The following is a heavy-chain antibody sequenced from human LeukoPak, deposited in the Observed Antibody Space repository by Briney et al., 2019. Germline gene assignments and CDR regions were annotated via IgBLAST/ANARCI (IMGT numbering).Heavy chain of an antibody. V-gene: IGHV3-21*01. J-gene: IGHJ4*02. CDR1: GFTFSSYS. CDR3: ARGGYYYDSSGYH. Sequence: PGGSLRLSCAASGFTFSSYSMNWVRQAPGKGLEWVSSISSSSSYIYYADSVKGRFTISRDNAKNSLHLQMNSLRAEDTAVYYCARGGYYYDSSGYHWGQGTLVTVSS. D-gene: IGHD3-22*01. CDR2: ISSSSSYI.